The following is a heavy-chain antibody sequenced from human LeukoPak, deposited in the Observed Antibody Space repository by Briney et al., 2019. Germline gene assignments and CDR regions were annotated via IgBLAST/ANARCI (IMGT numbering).Heavy chain of an antibody. J-gene: IGHJ5*02. V-gene: IGHV4-38-2*01. CDR3: ARHIPTIVVVPAARFDP. CDR1: GYSISSGYY. Sequence: SVTLSLTCAVSGYSISSGYYWGWIRQPPGKGLEWIGSIYHSGSTYYNPSLKSRVTISVDTSKNQFSLKLSSVTAADTAVYYCARHIPTIVVVPAARFDPWGQGTLVTVSS. CDR2: IYHSGST. D-gene: IGHD2-2*01.